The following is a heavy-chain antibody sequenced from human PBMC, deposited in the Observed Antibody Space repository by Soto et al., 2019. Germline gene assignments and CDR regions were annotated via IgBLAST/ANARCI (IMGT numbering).Heavy chain of an antibody. V-gene: IGHV3-73*01. D-gene: IGHD3-3*01. J-gene: IGHJ2*01. Sequence: EVQLVESGGGLVQPGEFLKLSCAASGFSFSASAMHWVRQASGKGLEWVGRIRSKANSYATAYAASVKGRFTISRDDSKNTAYLQMNSLTTEDTAVYYCTRHAIDLWGRGTLVTVSS. CDR1: GFSFSASA. CDR3: TRHAIDL. CDR2: IRSKANSYAT.